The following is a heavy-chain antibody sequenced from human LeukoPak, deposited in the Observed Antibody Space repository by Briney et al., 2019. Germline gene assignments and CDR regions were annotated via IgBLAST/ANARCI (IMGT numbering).Heavy chain of an antibody. V-gene: IGHV4-34*01. CDR2: INHSGST. Sequence: SETLSLTCAVYGGSFSGYYWSWIRQPPGKGLEWIGEINHSGSTNYNPSLKSRVTISVDTSKNQFSLKLSSVTAADTAVYYCARAFNDGFDIWGQGTMVTVSS. CDR1: GGSFSGYY. CDR3: ARAFNDGFDI. J-gene: IGHJ3*02.